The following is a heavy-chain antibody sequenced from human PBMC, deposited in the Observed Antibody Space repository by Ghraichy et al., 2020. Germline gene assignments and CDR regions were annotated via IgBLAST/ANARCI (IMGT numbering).Heavy chain of an antibody. CDR2: ISYDGSNK. D-gene: IGHD7-27*01. CDR1: GFTFSSYG. V-gene: IGHV3-30*18. CDR3: AKDPTGDLTDFDY. Sequence: GGSLRLSCAASGFTFSSYGMHWVRQAPGKGLEWVAVISYDGSNKYYADSVKGRFTISRDNSKNTLYLQMNSLRAEDTAVYYCAKDPTGDLTDFDYWGQGTLVTVSS. J-gene: IGHJ4*02.